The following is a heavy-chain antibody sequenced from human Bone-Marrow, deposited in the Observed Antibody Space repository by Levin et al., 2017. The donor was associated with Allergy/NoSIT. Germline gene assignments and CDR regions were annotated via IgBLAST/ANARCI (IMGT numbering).Heavy chain of an antibody. J-gene: IGHJ3*02. V-gene: IGHV1-46*01. CDR3: AKEEGHGAFDI. CDR1: GYTFTSYY. Sequence: ASVKVSCKASGYTFTSYYMHWVRQAPGQGLEWMGIINPSGGSTSYAQKFQGRVTMTRDTSTSTVYMELSSLRSEDTAVYYCAKEEGHGAFDIWGQGTMVTVSS. CDR2: INPSGGST.